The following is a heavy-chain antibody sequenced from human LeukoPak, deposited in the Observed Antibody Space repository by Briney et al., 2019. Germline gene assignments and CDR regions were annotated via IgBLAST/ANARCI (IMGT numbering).Heavy chain of an antibody. CDR1: GYSFTSYW. CDR2: IYPGDSDT. CDR3: ARLRNYYDSSGYYYVPLFDY. J-gene: IGHJ4*02. V-gene: IGHV5-51*01. D-gene: IGHD3-22*01. Sequence: GESLKISCKGSGYSFTSYWIGWVRQIPGKGLEWMGNIYPGDSDTRYSPSFQGQVTISADKSISTAYLQWSSLKASDTAMYYCARLRNYYDSSGYYYVPLFDYWGQGTLVTVSS.